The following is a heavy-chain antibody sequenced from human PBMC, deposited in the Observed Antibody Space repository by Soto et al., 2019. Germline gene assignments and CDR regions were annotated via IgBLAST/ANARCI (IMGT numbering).Heavy chain of an antibody. CDR2: INRDANDI. J-gene: IGHJ5*02. D-gene: IGHD3-10*02. CDR3: ASAVPHNGFDA. Sequence: EVQLVESGGGLVQPGGSLRLSCEASRGAFGDYWMHWVRQAPGKGLVWVSRINRDANDIIYADSVKGRFTASRDNAKNMVFLQMNSLRGGDWAGYYCASAVPHNGFDAWGQGTLVTVSS. CDR1: RGAFGDYW. V-gene: IGHV3-74*01.